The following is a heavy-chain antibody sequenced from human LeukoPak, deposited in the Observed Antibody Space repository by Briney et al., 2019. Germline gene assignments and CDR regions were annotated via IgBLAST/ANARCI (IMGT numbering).Heavy chain of an antibody. D-gene: IGHD6-13*01. CDR3: ARYGYSTDLLDY. Sequence: SETLSLTCTVSGGSISSHFWSWIRQPPGKGLEWIGYIHNRGDTNYNPSLKSRVTMSTDTSKNQFSLKLNSVTAVDTAVYYCARYGYSTDLLDYWGQGILVTVSS. V-gene: IGHV4-59*11. CDR2: IHNRGDT. J-gene: IGHJ4*02. CDR1: GGSISSHF.